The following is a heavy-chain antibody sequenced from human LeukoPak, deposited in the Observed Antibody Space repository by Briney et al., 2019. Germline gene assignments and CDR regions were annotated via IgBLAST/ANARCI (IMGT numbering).Heavy chain of an antibody. J-gene: IGHJ4*02. CDR1: GYTLTELS. D-gene: IGHD1-26*01. V-gene: IGHV1-24*01. CDR3: ATEELRYFDY. Sequence: EASVKVSCKVSGYTLTELSMHWVRQAPGKGLEGMGGFDPEVGETINAQKFQGRVTMTEDTSTDTAYMELSSLRSEDTAVYYCATEELRYFDYWGQGTLVTVSS. CDR2: FDPEVGET.